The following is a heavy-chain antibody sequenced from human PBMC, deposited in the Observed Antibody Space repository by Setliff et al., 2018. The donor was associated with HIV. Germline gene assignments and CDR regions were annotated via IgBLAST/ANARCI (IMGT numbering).Heavy chain of an antibody. CDR3: ARFPTVVTAPGF. Sequence: PSETLSLTCAVDGGSFSGYFWSWIRQTPGKGLEWIGEINHRGNTNYNPSLKSRVSILLDMSKNQFSLKVNAATAADTAVYFCARFPTVVTAPGFWGRGTLVTVSS. CDR1: GGSFSGYF. V-gene: IGHV4-34*01. D-gene: IGHD2-21*02. J-gene: IGHJ4*02. CDR2: INHRGNT.